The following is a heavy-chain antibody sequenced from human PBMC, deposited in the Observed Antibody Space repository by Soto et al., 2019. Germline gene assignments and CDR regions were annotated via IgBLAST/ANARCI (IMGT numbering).Heavy chain of an antibody. Sequence: ASVKVSCKASGYTFTSYGISWVRQAPGQGLEWMGWISAYNGNTNYAQKLQGRVTMTTDTSTSTAYMELSSLRSDDTAFYYCATTFDGVIAVIPLISWGQGTLVTVSS. V-gene: IGHV1-18*01. CDR2: ISAYNGNT. CDR1: GYTFTSYG. D-gene: IGHD2-21*01. J-gene: IGHJ4*02. CDR3: ATTFDGVIAVIPLIS.